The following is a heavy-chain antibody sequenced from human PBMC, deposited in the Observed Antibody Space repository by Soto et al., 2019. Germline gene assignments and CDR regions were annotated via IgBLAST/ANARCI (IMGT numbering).Heavy chain of an antibody. CDR3: ARDGGVYDYSPFDY. Sequence: QVQLVQSGAEVKKPGSSVKVSCKASGGTFNSYAISWVRQAPGQGLEWRGGIIPIFGTANYAQKFQGRVTITADESTSTAYMEVSSLRSEDTAVYYCARDGGVYDYSPFDYWGQGTLVTVSS. D-gene: IGHD4-4*01. CDR2: IIPIFGTA. CDR1: GGTFNSYA. J-gene: IGHJ4*02. V-gene: IGHV1-69*12.